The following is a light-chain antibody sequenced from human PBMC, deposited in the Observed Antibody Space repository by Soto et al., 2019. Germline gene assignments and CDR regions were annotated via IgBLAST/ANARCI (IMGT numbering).Light chain of an antibody. V-gene: IGLV2-14*01. CDR3: SAYTTTSTLI. CDR1: SSDVGGYDY. Sequence: QSALTQPASVSGSPGQSVTISCTGNSSDVGGYDYVSWYQQHPGTAPKLILYEVNNRPSGASNRFSGSKSGNTASLIISGLQTEDEADYYCSAYTTTSTLIFGTGTKVTVL. J-gene: IGLJ1*01. CDR2: EVN.